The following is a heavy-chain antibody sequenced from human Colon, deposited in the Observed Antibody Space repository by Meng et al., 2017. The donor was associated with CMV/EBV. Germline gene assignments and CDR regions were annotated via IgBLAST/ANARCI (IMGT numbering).Heavy chain of an antibody. J-gene: IGHJ4*02. CDR3: ASRDY. CDR2: INTDGSTT. CDR1: GFTFSSKW. Sequence: EVQVGAGAVGRFQAWGSLRLSCAASGFTFSSKWMHCVRQGPGKGLVWVSRINTDGSTTYYADSVKGRFTISRDNAKNTLYLQMNSLRAEDTAVYYCASRDYWGQGTLVTVSS. V-gene: IGHV3-74*01.